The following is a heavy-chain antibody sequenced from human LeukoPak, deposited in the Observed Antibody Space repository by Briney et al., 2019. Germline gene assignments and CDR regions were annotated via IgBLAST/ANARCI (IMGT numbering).Heavy chain of an antibody. D-gene: IGHD3-22*01. J-gene: IGHJ3*02. V-gene: IGHV1-46*01. CDR1: GYTFTSYY. CDR2: INPSGGST. Sequence: ASVKVSCKASGYTFTSYYMHWVRQAPGQGLEWMGIINPSGGSTSYAQKFQGRVTMTRDTSTSTVYMELSSLRSEDTAVYYCARALHHYYDSSGYDASVIWGQGTMGTVSS. CDR3: ARALHHYYDSSGYDASVI.